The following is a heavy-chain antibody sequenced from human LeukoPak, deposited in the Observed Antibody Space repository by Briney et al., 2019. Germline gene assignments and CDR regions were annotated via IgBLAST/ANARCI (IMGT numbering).Heavy chain of an antibody. J-gene: IGHJ1*01. V-gene: IGHV4-4*07. D-gene: IGHD3-10*01. CDR1: GGSISSYY. CDR3: ARMSGFAEYFQD. CDR2: IYTSGST. Sequence: SETLSLTCTVSGGSISSYYWSWIRQPAGKGLEWIGRIYTSGSTNYNPSLESRVTISVDTSKNQFSLKLRSVTAADTAVYYCARMSGFAEYFQDWGQGTLVTVSS.